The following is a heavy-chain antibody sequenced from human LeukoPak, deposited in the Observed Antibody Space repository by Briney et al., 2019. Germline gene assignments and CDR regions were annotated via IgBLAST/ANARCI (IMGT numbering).Heavy chain of an antibody. J-gene: IGHJ5*02. CDR3: ARAEVVSYYYDSSGYYHH. Sequence: PGGSLRLSCAASGFTFSAYSINWVRQAPGRGLEWVSSISSSGTYIYYADSVKGRFTISRDNAKNSLSLQMNSLRAEDTAVYYCARAEVVSYYYDSSGYYHHWGQGTLVTVSS. CDR2: ISSSGTYI. CDR1: GFTFSAYS. D-gene: IGHD3-22*01. V-gene: IGHV3-21*01.